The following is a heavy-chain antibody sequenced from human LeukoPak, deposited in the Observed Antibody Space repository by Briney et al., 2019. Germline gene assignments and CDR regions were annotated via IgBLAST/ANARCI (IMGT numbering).Heavy chain of an antibody. V-gene: IGHV4-38-2*02. D-gene: IGHD3-10*01. Sequence: PSETLSLTCTVSGYSISSGYYWGWIRQPPGKGLEWIGSIYHSGSTSYNPSLKSRVTISVDTSKNQFSLKLSSVTAADTAVYYCARGSYGSGSYKLWGQGTLVTVSS. J-gene: IGHJ4*02. CDR1: GYSISSGYY. CDR3: ARGSYGSGSYKL. CDR2: IYHSGST.